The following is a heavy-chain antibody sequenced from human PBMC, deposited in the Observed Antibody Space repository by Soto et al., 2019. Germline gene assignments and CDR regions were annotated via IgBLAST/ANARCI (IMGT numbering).Heavy chain of an antibody. CDR3: ARYGSSLDSSSWWVYNLFDP. V-gene: IGHV1-18*01. D-gene: IGHD6-13*01. J-gene: IGHJ5*02. CDR1: GYTFTSYG. CDR2: ISAYNGNT. Sequence: ASVKVSCKASGYTFTSYGISWVRQAPGQGLEWMGWISAYNGNTNYAQKLQGRVTMTTDTSTSTAYMELRSLRSDDTAVYYCARYGSSLDSSSWWVYNLFDPWGQGTLVTVSS.